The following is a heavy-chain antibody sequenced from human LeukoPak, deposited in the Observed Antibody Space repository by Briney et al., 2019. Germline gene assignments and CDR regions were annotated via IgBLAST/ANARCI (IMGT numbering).Heavy chain of an antibody. V-gene: IGHV1-69*01. J-gene: IGHJ4*02. D-gene: IGHD3-10*01. CDR2: IIPIFGTA. Sequence: SVTVSCKASGGTFISYAISWVRQAPGQGLEWMGGIIPIFGTANYAQKFQGRVTITADESTSTAYMELSSLRSEDTAVYYCASLWFGELLSPFDYWGQGTLVTASS. CDR3: ASLWFGELLSPFDY. CDR1: GGTFISYA.